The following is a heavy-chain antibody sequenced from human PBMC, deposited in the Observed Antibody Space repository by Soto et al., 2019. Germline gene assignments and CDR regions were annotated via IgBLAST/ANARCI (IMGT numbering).Heavy chain of an antibody. V-gene: IGHV1-69*01. CDR1: GGAFSKYA. Sequence: QVQLVQSGAELKKPGSSVKVSCTASGGAFSKYAISWVRQAPGQGLEWMGGILAIFGTAHYAQKFQGRVSMTAVESTSTVDMELRNLTSDDTAVYFCAVPDSSGHYQVFAYWGQGTLVSVSS. J-gene: IGHJ4*02. CDR3: AVPDSSGHYQVFAY. D-gene: IGHD3-22*01. CDR2: ILAIFGTA.